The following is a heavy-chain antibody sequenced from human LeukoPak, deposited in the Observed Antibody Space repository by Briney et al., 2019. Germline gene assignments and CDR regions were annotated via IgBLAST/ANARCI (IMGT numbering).Heavy chain of an antibody. Sequence: PGGPLRLSCAAPGFTFSSHWMHWVRQAPGKGLIWVSRINIDGSSTNYADSVKGRFTISRDNAKNTLYLQMNSLRGEDTAVYYCARDPASGSWYLDYWGQGTLVTVSS. CDR3: ARDPASGSWYLDY. V-gene: IGHV3-74*01. CDR1: GFTFSSHW. J-gene: IGHJ4*02. CDR2: INIDGSST. D-gene: IGHD6-13*01.